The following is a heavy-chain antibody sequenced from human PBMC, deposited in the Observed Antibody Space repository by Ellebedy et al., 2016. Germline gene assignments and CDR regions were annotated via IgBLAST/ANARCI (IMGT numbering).Heavy chain of an antibody. CDR2: IGRDGDTA. CDR1: GFTFVDFS. D-gene: IGHD3-10*01. J-gene: IGHJ4*02. V-gene: IGHV3-43*01. CDR3: AKEDSGSFFSPGGY. Sequence: GGSLRLSCAASGFTFVDFSMHWVRQAPGKGLEWVALIGRDGDTAYYADALKGRFTISRDNSKNSRYLQMNSLRIEDSAFYFCAKEDSGSFFSPGGYWGQGTLVTVSS.